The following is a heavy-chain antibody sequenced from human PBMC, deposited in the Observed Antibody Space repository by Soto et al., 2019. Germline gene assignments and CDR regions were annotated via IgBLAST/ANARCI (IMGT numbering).Heavy chain of an antibody. V-gene: IGHV1-69*13. CDR3: ARDLVVIVGATGPHGAPFDI. CDR1: GGTFSSYA. Sequence: GASVKVSCKASGGTFSSYAISWVRQAPGQGLEWMGGIIPIFGTANYAQKFQGRVTITADESTSTAYMELSSLRSEDTAVYYCARDLVVIVGATGPHGAPFDIWGQGTMVTVSS. CDR2: IIPIFGTA. J-gene: IGHJ3*02. D-gene: IGHD1-26*01.